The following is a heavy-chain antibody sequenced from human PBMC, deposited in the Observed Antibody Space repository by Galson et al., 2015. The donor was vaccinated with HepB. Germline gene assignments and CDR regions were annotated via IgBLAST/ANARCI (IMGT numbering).Heavy chain of an antibody. V-gene: IGHV1-69*13. J-gene: IGHJ6*02. CDR2: IIPIFGTA. CDR3: AREQQLVQPQMGYYYYYGMDV. D-gene: IGHD6-13*01. CDR1: GGTFSSYA. Sequence: SVKVSCKASGGTFSSYAISWVRQAPGQGLEWMGGIIPIFGTANYAQKFQGRVTITADESTSTAYMELSSLRSEDTAVYYCAREQQLVQPQMGYYYYYGMDVWGQGTTVTVSS.